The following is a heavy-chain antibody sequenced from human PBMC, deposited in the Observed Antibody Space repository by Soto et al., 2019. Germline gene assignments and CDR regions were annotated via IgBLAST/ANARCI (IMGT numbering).Heavy chain of an antibody. CDR1: GGSITSSSY. J-gene: IGHJ6*02. Sequence: QLQLQESGPGLVKSSESLSLSCTGSGGSITSSSYWGWIRQPPGKGLAWIGSIYSTGNTYYNPSRKGRVTISAETSMKQFSLSLSSVTAADTAVYYCRSSSRYSTDVWCQGTTVYVSS. CDR3: RSSSRYSTDV. CDR2: IYSTGNT. V-gene: IGHV4-39*01. D-gene: IGHD6-13*01.